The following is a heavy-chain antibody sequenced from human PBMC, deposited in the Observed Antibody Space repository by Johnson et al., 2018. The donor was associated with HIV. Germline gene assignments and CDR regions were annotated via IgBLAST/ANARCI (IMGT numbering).Heavy chain of an antibody. CDR1: GFTFSSYD. J-gene: IGHJ3*02. CDR3: ARGEGDYGDNDAFDI. D-gene: IGHD4-17*01. Sequence: VQLVESGGGLVQPGGSLRLSCAASGFTFSSYDMHWVRQATGKGLEWVSAIGTAGDTYYPGSVKGRFSISRDNAKNSLYLQMNSLRAEDTAVYYCARGEGDYGDNDAFDIWGQGTMVTVSS. CDR2: IGTAGDT. V-gene: IGHV3-13*01.